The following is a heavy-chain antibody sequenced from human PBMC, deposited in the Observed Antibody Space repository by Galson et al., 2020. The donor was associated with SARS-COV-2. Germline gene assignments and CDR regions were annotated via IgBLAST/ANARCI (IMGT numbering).Heavy chain of an antibody. Sequence: TGGSLRLSCAASGFTVSSNYMSWVRQAPGKGLEWVSVIYSGGSTYYADSVKGRFTISRDNSKNTLYLQMNSLRAEDTAVYYCARDRYYDSSGGYYYYGMDVWGQGTTVTVSS. CDR1: GFTVSSNY. D-gene: IGHD3-22*01. CDR2: IYSGGST. CDR3: ARDRYYDSSGGYYYYGMDV. J-gene: IGHJ6*02. V-gene: IGHV3-66*01.